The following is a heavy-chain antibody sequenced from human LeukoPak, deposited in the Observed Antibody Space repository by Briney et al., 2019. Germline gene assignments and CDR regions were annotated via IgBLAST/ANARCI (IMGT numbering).Heavy chain of an antibody. CDR3: AGRFLEWLLDD. V-gene: IGHV4-39*01. D-gene: IGHD3-3*01. J-gene: IGHJ4*02. Sequence: PSETLSLTCTVSGGSISSSSYYWGWIRQPPGKGLEWIGTIYYSGSTYYNPSLKSRVTISVDTSKNQFSLKLSSVTAADTAVYYCAGRFLEWLLDDWGQGTLVTVSS. CDR2: IYYSGST. CDR1: GGSISSSSYY.